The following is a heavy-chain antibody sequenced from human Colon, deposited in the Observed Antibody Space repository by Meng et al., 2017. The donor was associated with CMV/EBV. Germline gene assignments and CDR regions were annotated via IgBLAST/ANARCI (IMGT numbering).Heavy chain of an antibody. CDR3: ATGKAVAGKSYYYYGMDL. J-gene: IGHJ6*02. V-gene: IGHV3-7*01. D-gene: IGHD6-19*01. Sequence: GESLKISCAASGFTFSSYWMHWVRQAPGKGLEWVANINQGGGETYYVDSVKGRFTISRDNAKNSLYLQLNSLRAEDTAVYYCATGKAVAGKSYYYYGMDLWGQGTTVTVSS. CDR2: INQGGGET. CDR1: GFTFSSYW.